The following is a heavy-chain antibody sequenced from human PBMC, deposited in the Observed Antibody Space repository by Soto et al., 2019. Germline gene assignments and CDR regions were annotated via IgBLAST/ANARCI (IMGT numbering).Heavy chain of an antibody. J-gene: IGHJ6*02. Sequence: GGSLKISCKGSGYSFSSYLISWGRQMPGKSLEGMGGVCPSDSYNNYSPSFQGHFTISADNSISTSYLQWSSLKASDTAFFYCASLGIAPRPNYYYYGMDVWGQGTTVTVPS. CDR2: VCPSDSYN. CDR1: GYSFSSYL. CDR3: ASLGIAPRPNYYYYGMDV. V-gene: IGHV5-10-1*01. D-gene: IGHD6-6*01.